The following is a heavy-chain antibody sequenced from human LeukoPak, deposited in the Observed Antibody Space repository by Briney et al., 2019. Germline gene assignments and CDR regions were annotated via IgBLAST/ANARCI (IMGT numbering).Heavy chain of an antibody. CDR1: EFTFVRYA. CDR3: ARGFLGGTDQYFDS. CDR2: IGGGGPTT. D-gene: IGHD6-19*01. J-gene: IGHJ4*02. V-gene: IGHV3-23*01. Sequence: GGSLRLSCAASEFTFVRYAMNWVRQAPAKGLEWVSTIGGGGPTTDYADSVKDRFTISRDNSKNTLYLQMNSLRAEDTAVYFCARGFLGGTDQYFDSWGQGTLVTVSS.